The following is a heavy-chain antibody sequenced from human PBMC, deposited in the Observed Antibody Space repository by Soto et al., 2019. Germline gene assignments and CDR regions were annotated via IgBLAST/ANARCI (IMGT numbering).Heavy chain of an antibody. CDR1: GGTFSSNA. CDR3: ARRVYYDSSAYSRHYYYAMAV. Sequence: ASVKVSCKASGGTFSSNAISWVRQAPGQGLEWMGGIIPIFNTTDYAQQFQGRISITADESTNTAYMELSSLRSEDTAVYFCARRVYYDSSAYSRHYYYAMAVWGQGTTVTVSS. V-gene: IGHV1-69*13. D-gene: IGHD3-22*01. J-gene: IGHJ6*02. CDR2: IIPIFNTT.